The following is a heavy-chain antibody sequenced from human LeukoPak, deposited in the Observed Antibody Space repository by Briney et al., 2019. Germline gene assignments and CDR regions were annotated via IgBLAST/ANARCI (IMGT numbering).Heavy chain of an antibody. V-gene: IGHV1-18*01. CDR1: GYTFTSYG. Sequence: GASVKVSCKASGYTFTSYGISWVRQAPGQGLEWMGWISTSTDNTNYAQNLQGRVTMTTDTSSNTAYMELRSLTSDDTAVYYCTRDHVAVAGTTDYWGQGTMVTVSS. CDR3: TRDHVAVAGTTDY. CDR2: ISTSTDNT. D-gene: IGHD6-19*01. J-gene: IGHJ3*01.